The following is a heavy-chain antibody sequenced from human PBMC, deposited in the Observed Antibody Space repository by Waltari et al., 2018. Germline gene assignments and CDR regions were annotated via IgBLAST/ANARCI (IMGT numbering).Heavy chain of an antibody. CDR1: GFTFSSYG. V-gene: IGHV3-33*01. Sequence: QVQLVESGGGVVQPGRSLRLSCAASGFTFSSYGIHWVRQAPGKGLEWVVVIWYDGGSKYYADAVKGRFTISRDNSKNTRYVQMNSLRAEDTAVYYCARGSGSNGGYYFDYWGQGTLVTVSS. CDR2: IWYDGGSK. CDR3: ARGSGSNGGYYFDY. J-gene: IGHJ4*02. D-gene: IGHD1-26*01.